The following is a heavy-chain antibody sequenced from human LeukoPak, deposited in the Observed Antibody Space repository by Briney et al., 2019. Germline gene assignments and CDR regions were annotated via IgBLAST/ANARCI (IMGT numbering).Heavy chain of an antibody. Sequence: PSETLSLTCAVYGGSFSGYYWSWIHQPPGKGLEWIGEINHSGSTNYNPSLKSRVTISVDTSKNQFSLKLSSVTAADTAVYYCARRGVRFLEWLFPFDYWGHGTLVTVSS. CDR3: ARRGVRFLEWLFPFDY. CDR1: GGSFSGYY. J-gene: IGHJ4*01. CDR2: INHSGST. D-gene: IGHD3-3*01. V-gene: IGHV4-34*01.